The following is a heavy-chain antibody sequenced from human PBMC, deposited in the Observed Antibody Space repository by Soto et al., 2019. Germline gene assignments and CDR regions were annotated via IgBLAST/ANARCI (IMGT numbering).Heavy chain of an antibody. V-gene: IGHV4-59*11. CDR1: VLSISSHS. D-gene: IGHD3-22*01. CDR2: IYDSGST. CDR3: AREDSSGYYNWCDP. J-gene: IGHJ5*02. Sequence: SNTLSPPCTDSVLSISSHSRSWVRQPPGKRLEWIGCIYDSGSTDYNPSLKSRVTISVDTSKNQFSLRLSSVTAADTAVYYFAREDSSGYYNWCDPWGQGTLVTVS.